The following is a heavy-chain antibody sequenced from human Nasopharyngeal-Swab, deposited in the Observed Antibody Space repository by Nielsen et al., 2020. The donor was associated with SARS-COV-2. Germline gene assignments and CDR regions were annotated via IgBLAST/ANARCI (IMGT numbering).Heavy chain of an antibody. CDR1: GLTFSNYA. D-gene: IGHD4-17*01. J-gene: IGHJ4*02. CDR2: IIASGDST. V-gene: IGHV3-23*01. CDR3: AKFRRVTTDYFDF. Sequence: GESLKISCAASGLTFSNYAMSWARQAPGKGLEWITSIIASGDSTYYAASVKGRFTISRDNSKSTLYLQMNSLRAEDTAVYYCAKFRRVTTDYFDFWGQGTLVTVSS.